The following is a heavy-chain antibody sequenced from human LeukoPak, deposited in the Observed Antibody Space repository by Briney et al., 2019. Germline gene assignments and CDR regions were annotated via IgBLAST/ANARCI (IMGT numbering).Heavy chain of an antibody. CDR1: GVSISSYY. J-gene: IGHJ4*02. CDR3: ARLAPYSSSWYIDY. D-gene: IGHD6-13*01. CDR2: IYYSGST. Sequence: SETLSLTCTVSGVSISSYYWSWIRQPPGKGLESIGYIYYSGSTTYNPSLKSRVTISIDTSKNQFSLKLSSVTAADRAVYYCARLAPYSSSWYIDYWGQGTLVTVSS. V-gene: IGHV4-59*01.